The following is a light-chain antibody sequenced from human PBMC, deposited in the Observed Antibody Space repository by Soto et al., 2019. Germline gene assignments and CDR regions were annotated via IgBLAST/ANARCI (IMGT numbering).Light chain of an antibody. J-gene: IGLJ3*02. V-gene: IGLV1-40*01. Sequence: QAVVTQPPSVSGAPGQRVTISCTGASSNVGPADAVHWYQHVPGTAPKLLIYADNSRPSGVPDRISGSKSGTSASLAIRGLRSEDEGDYYCAAWDDSLSGPVFGGGTKLTVL. CDR1: SSNVGPADA. CDR2: ADN. CDR3: AAWDDSLSGPV.